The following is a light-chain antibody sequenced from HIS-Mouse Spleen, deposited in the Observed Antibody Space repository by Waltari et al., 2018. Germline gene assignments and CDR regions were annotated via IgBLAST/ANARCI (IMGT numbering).Light chain of an antibody. J-gene: IGLJ3*02. V-gene: IGLV2-23*03. CDR2: EGS. Sequence: QSAMTQPASASGSPGPSITISCTGTSSDVVSYNLFSWYQQQPGKAPKLMIYEGSKRPSGVSNRFSGSKSGNTASLTISGLQAEDEADYYCCSYAGSSTFEVFGGGTKLTVL. CDR1: SSDVVSYNL. CDR3: CSYAGSSTFEV.